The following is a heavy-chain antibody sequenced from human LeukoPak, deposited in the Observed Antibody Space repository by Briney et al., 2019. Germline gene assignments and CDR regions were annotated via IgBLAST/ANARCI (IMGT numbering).Heavy chain of an antibody. D-gene: IGHD4-23*01. Sequence: SETLSLTCAVYGGSFSGYYWSWIRQPPGKGLEWIGEINHSGSTNYNPSLKSRVTISVDTSKNQFSLKLSSVTAADTAVYYCARLLVVTPRMGADYWGQGTLVTVSS. V-gene: IGHV4-34*01. CDR1: GGSFSGYY. CDR3: ARLLVVTPRMGADY. J-gene: IGHJ4*02. CDR2: INHSGST.